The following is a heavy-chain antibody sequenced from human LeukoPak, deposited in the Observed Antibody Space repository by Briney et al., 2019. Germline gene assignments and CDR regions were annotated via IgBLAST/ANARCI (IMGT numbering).Heavy chain of an antibody. V-gene: IGHV3-21*04. J-gene: IGHJ4*02. CDR1: GFTFNTFN. CDR3: ARDIRYWGHDS. D-gene: IGHD7-27*01. CDR2: ITSGGDYI. Sequence: GGSLRLSCAASGFTFNTFNMNWVRQAPGKGLEWVSSITSGGDYIYYADSVRGRFTVSRDYARNTLYLQMNSLRAEDTAVYYCARDIRYWGHDSWGQGNLVTVSS.